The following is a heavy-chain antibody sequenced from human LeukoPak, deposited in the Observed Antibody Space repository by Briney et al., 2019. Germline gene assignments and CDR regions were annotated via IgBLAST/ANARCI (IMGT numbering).Heavy chain of an antibody. CDR1: GFTFSSYA. CDR3: ARTTEGGYTYDYFYYYYMDV. CDR2: ISNKGGST. J-gene: IGHJ6*03. V-gene: IGHV3-64*01. D-gene: IGHD5-18*01. Sequence: GGSLRLSCAASGFTFSSYAMHWVRQAPGKGLEYVSTISNKGGSTYYANSVKGRFTISRDNSKNTLYLQMGSLRAEDMAVYYCARTTEGGYTYDYFYYYYMDVWGKGTTVTISS.